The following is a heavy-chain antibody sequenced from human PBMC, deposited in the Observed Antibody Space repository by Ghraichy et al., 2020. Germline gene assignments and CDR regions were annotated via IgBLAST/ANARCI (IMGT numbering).Heavy chain of an antibody. J-gene: IGHJ6*02. Sequence: GGSLRLSCAASGFTFSTYSMNWVRQAPGKGLEWGSYISGSSSTMYYVDSVKGRFTISRDNAKNSLYLQMDSLRAEDTAVYYCARDARIHVAAARGYYYFMDVWGQGTTVTVSS. D-gene: IGHD2-2*01. CDR3: ARDARIHVAAARGYYYFMDV. CDR1: GFTFSTYS. CDR2: ISGSSSTM. V-gene: IGHV3-48*04.